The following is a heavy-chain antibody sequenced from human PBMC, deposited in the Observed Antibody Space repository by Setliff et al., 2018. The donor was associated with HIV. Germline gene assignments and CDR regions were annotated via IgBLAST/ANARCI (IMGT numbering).Heavy chain of an antibody. D-gene: IGHD3-16*01. Sequence: SETLSLTCSVSGGSVSSVNYYWSWIRQPPGKGLEWIGYVYYSGSTKYSPSLKSRVSISLDPSTKQVSLRLRSVTAADTAVYYCARGDPFTDFDSWGQGTLVTVSS. V-gene: IGHV4-61*01. CDR3: ARGDPFTDFDS. CDR2: VYYSGST. CDR1: GGSVSSVNYY. J-gene: IGHJ4*02.